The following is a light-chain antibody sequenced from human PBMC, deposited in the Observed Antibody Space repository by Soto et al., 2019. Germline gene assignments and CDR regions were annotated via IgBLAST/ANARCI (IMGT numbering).Light chain of an antibody. V-gene: IGLV2-11*01. Sequence: QSALTQPRSVSGSPGQSVTISCTGTRSDVGAYNFVSWYRQHPGKAPKLMIYDVTKRPSGVPDRVSGSKSGNTASLTISGLQAEDEADFYCCIYAGTYKVFGTGTKLTVL. CDR2: DVT. CDR1: RSDVGAYNF. J-gene: IGLJ1*01. CDR3: CIYAGTYKV.